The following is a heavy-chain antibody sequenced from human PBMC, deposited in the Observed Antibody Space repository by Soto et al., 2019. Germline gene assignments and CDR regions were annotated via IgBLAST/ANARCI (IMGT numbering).Heavy chain of an antibody. CDR2: IYYSGST. J-gene: IGHJ4*02. CDR3: ARDSAATHYYFDY. V-gene: IGHV4-31*03. Sequence: SETLSLTCTVSGGSISSGGYYWSWIRQHPGKGLEWIGYIYYSGSTYYNPSLKSRVTISVDTSKNQFSLKLSSVTAADTAVYYGARDSAATHYYFDYWGQGTLVTVSS. CDR1: GGSISSGGYY.